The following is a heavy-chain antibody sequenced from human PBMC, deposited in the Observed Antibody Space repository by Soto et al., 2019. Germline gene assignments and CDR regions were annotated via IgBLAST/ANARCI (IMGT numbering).Heavy chain of an antibody. Sequence: QLQLQESGPGLVKPSETLSLTCAVSGGSITSTNIYWDWIRQPPGKGLEWIGNIFHTGSTNYSPSIKTRVTISVDASKNLFALRLSSVTAADAAVYYCARRPQNYGVDVWGQGTTVTVSS. CDR2: IFHTGST. CDR3: ARRPQNYGVDV. CDR1: GGSITSTNIY. V-gene: IGHV4-39*01. J-gene: IGHJ6*02.